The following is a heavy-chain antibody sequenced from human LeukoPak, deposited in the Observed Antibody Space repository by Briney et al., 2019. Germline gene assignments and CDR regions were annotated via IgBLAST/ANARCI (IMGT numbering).Heavy chain of an antibody. V-gene: IGHV3-23*01. D-gene: IGHD3-10*01. CDR2: ISGSGGST. CDR3: AKDRRGYVSGSDAFDI. CDR1: GFTFSSYA. Sequence: PGGSLRLSCAASGFTFSSYAMSWVRQAPGKGLEWVSAISGSGGSTYYADSVKGRFTISRDNSKHTLYLQMNSLRAEDTAVYYCAKDRRGYVSGSDAFDIWGQGTMVTVSS. J-gene: IGHJ3*02.